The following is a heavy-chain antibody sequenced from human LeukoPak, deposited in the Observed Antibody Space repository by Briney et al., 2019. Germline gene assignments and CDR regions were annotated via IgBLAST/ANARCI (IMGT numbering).Heavy chain of an antibody. CDR1: GDSISGYF. CDR2: IYDTEHS. J-gene: IGHJ3*01. Sequence: SETLSLTCTVSGDSISGYFWSWIRLPPGKGLEWIGYIYDTEHSNHNPSLRRRVTISIDTSKNQFSLNLSSVTAADTAVYYCARLLDNDISGDPDTFDVWGQGTTVIVSS. CDR3: ARLLDNDISGDPDTFDV. V-gene: IGHV4-59*08. D-gene: IGHD3-22*01.